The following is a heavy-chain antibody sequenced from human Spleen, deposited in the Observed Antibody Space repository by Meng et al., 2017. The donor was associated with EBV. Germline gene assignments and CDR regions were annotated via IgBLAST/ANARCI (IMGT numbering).Heavy chain of an antibody. V-gene: IGHV1-69*12. CDR1: GGTFNSDA. D-gene: IGHD3-10*01. Sequence: QGKVVQFGAEGKKPGSWLKVSCRTSGGTFNSDAISWVRQAPGQGLEWMGGLIPMSGAPNYAQKFQGRVTITADESTSTHYLDLSSLRSEDTAVYYCASESGRGYTPDYWGQGTLVTVSS. CDR2: LIPMSGAP. J-gene: IGHJ4*02. CDR3: ASESGRGYTPDY.